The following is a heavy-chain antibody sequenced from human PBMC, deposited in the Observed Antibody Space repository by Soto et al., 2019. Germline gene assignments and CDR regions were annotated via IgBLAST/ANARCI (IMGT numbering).Heavy chain of an antibody. D-gene: IGHD6-13*01. CDR2: INAGNGNT. Sequence: QVQLVQSGAEVKKPGDSVKVSCKASGYTFTSYAMHWVRQAPGQRLEWMGWINAGNGNTKYSQKFQGRVTITRDTSASTAYMELSSLRSEDTAVYYCARLAAAGSFAPWYFDYWGQGTLVTVSS. V-gene: IGHV1-3*01. CDR3: ARLAAAGSFAPWYFDY. CDR1: GYTFTSYA. J-gene: IGHJ4*02.